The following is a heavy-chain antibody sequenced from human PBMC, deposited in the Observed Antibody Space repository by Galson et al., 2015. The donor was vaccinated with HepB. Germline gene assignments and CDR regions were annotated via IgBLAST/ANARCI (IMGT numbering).Heavy chain of an antibody. D-gene: IGHD2-2*01. V-gene: IGHV3-23*01. Sequence: SLRLSCATSGFSFNSYAMSWVRQAPGKGLEWISAISGADRGTYHADSVRGRFTISRDNSKNTLFLQMNSLTAEDTAVYYCAKGSRGSCSGTRCYDFDSWGQGTLVIVSA. CDR2: ISGADRGT. CDR3: AKGSRGSCSGTRCYDFDS. J-gene: IGHJ4*02. CDR1: GFSFNSYA.